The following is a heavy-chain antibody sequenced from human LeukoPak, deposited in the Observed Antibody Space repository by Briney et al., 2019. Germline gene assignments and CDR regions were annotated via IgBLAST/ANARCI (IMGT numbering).Heavy chain of an antibody. J-gene: IGHJ6*02. CDR3: ARTTFFPYYYYGMDV. CDR1: GFTLSSNY. Sequence: GGSLRLSCAASGFTLSSNYMSWVRQAPGKGLEGGSVIYSGGSTYYTDSVKGRFTISRDNSKNTLYLQMNSLRAEDTAVYYCARTTFFPYYYYGMDVWGQGTTVTVSS. D-gene: IGHD2/OR15-2a*01. CDR2: IYSGGST. V-gene: IGHV3-66*01.